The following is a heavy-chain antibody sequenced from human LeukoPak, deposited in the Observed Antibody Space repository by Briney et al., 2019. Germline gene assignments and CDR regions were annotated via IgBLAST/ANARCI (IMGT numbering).Heavy chain of an antibody. CDR2: ISSSGSTI. Sequence: GGSLRLSCAASGFTFSSYEMNWVRQAPGKGLEWVSYISSSGSTIHYTDSVKGRFTISRDSAKNSLYLQMNSLRAEDTAVYYCARDGVTAAGSFDYWGQGTLVTDSS. CDR1: GFTFSSYE. V-gene: IGHV3-48*03. J-gene: IGHJ4*02. D-gene: IGHD6-13*01. CDR3: ARDGVTAAGSFDY.